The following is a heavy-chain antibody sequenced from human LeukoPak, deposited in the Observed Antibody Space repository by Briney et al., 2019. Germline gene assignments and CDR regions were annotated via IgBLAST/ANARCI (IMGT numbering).Heavy chain of an antibody. CDR1: GYSISRGHY. J-gene: IGHJ6*03. CDR3: ARRVATQGYYDYYMDV. CDR2: ISQSRST. D-gene: IGHD5-12*01. V-gene: IGHV4-38-2*02. Sequence: SETLSLTCTVSGYSISRGHYWGWMREPPGKVLEGIGSISQSRSTYHNPSLLSRVSISVDTSKNQFSLNLTSVTAADTAVYYCARRVATQGYYDYYMDVWGKGPTVTVSS.